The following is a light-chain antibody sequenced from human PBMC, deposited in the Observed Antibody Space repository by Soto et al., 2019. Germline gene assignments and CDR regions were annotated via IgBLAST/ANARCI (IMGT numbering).Light chain of an antibody. CDR1: QSISSW. CDR3: QQLRT. V-gene: IGKV1-5*01. CDR2: DAS. J-gene: IGKJ1*01. Sequence: DIQMTQSPSTLSASVGDRVTNTCRASQSISSWLAWYQQKPGKAPKLLIYDASSFESGVPSRFSGSGSGTEFTLTISSLQPDDFATYYCQQLRTFGQGTKVDIK.